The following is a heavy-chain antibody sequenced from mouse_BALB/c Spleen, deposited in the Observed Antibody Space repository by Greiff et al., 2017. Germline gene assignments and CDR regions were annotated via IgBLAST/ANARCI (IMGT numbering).Heavy chain of an antibody. J-gene: IGHJ3*01. V-gene: IGHV3-6*02. CDR1: GYSITSCYY. CDR3: ARGGDSFAY. CDR2: ISYDGSN. Sequence: EVQLVESGPGLVKPSQSLSLTCSVTGYSITSCYYWNWIRQFPGNKLEWMGYISYDGSNNYNPSLKNRISITRDTSKNQFFLKLNSVTTEDTATYYCARGGDSFAYWGQGTLVTVSA.